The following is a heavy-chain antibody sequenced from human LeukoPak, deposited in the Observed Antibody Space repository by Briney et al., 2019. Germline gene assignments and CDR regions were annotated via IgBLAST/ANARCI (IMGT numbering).Heavy chain of an antibody. J-gene: IGHJ4*02. CDR2: ISSSSSYI. Sequence: GGSLRLSCAASGFTFSGYTMNWVRQAPGKGLEWVSSISSSSSYIYYADSVKGRFTISRDNAKNSLYLQMNSLRAEDTAVYYCARDSGYSYGSDYWGQGTLVTVSS. CDR1: GFTFSGYT. CDR3: ARDSGYSYGSDY. D-gene: IGHD5-18*01. V-gene: IGHV3-21*01.